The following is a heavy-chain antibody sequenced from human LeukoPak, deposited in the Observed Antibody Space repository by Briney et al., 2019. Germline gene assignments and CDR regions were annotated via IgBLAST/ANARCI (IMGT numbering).Heavy chain of an antibody. CDR3: ARHSGRGYDSPFDY. J-gene: IGHJ4*02. CDR1: GGSISGYY. D-gene: IGHD5-12*01. V-gene: IGHV4-59*01. Sequence: SETLSLTCTVSGGSISGYYWSWIRQPPGKGLEWIGYISYTGSTNYNPSLKSRVTISVDTSKNQFSLKLSSVTAADTAVYHCARHSGRGYDSPFDYWGQGTLDTVSS. CDR2: ISYTGST.